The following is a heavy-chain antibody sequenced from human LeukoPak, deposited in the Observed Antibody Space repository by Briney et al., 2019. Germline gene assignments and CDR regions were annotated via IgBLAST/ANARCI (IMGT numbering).Heavy chain of an antibody. CDR2: INSDESNT. V-gene: IGHV3-74*01. J-gene: IGHJ4*02. CDR1: GFTFSNYW. Sequence: GGSLRLSCAASGFTFSNYWMHWVRQAPGKGLVWVSRINSDESNTSYADSVKGRFMISRDNAKNTLYLQMNSLRAEDTAVYYCARQAVTTGEFDYWGQGTLVTVSS. CDR3: ARQAVTTGEFDY. D-gene: IGHD4-17*01.